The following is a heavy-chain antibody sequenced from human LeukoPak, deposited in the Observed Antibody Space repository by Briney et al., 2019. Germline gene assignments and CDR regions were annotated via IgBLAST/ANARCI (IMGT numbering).Heavy chain of an antibody. J-gene: IGHJ6*03. V-gene: IGHV1-69*13. D-gene: IGHD2-2*01. CDR3: ARSPVVPAAPHYYYYYMDV. CDR1: GGTFSSYA. CDR2: FIPIFGTA. Sequence: SVKVSCKASGGTFSSYAISWVRQAPGHGLEWMGGFIPIFGTANYAQKFQGRVTITADESTSTAYMELSSLRSEDTAVYYCARSPVVPAAPHYYYYYMDVWGKGTTVTVSS.